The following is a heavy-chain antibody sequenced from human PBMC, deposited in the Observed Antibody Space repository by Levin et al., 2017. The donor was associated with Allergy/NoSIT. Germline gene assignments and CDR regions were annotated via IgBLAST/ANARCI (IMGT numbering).Heavy chain of an antibody. J-gene: IGHJ4*02. CDR3: ARDTGYGGFDY. D-gene: IGHD4-23*01. V-gene: IGHV1-18*01. CDR2: ISAYSGNT. Sequence: ASVKVSCKASGYTFTSYGISWVRQAPGQGLEWMGWISAYSGNTNFAQKFQGRVTMTTDTSTSTAYMELRSLTSDDTAVYYYARDTGYGGFDYWGQGTLVTVSS. CDR1: GYTFTSYG.